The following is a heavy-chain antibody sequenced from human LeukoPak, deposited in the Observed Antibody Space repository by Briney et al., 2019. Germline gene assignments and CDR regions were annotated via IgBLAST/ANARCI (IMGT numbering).Heavy chain of an antibody. CDR2: IKEDGSEK. CDR1: GFTFSIYW. V-gene: IGHV3-7*01. D-gene: IGHD3-22*01. CDR3: ARYYYNDNGYSEDAFDL. J-gene: IGHJ3*01. Sequence: PGGSLRLSCAASGFTFSIYWMTWVRQAPGKGPEWVANIKEDGSEKNYVDSMKGRFTISRDNAKNSLYLQMNSMRAEDTAVYYCARYYYNDNGYSEDAFDLWGQGTMVTVSS.